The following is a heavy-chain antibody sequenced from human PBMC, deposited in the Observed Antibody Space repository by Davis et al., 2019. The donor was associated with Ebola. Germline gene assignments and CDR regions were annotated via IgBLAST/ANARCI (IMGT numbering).Heavy chain of an antibody. V-gene: IGHV4-30-4*01. CDR3: ARLTVVVEPAAIVWFGP. J-gene: IGHJ5*02. CDR1: GGSISSGDYY. D-gene: IGHD2-2*02. CDR2: LYYSGST. Sequence: MPSETLSLTCTVSGGSISSGDYYWSWIRQPPGKGLKWIGYLYYSGSTYHNPSLKSRVTISVDKSKNQFSLKLKSVTAADTAVYYCARLTVVVEPAAIVWFGPWGQGTLVTVSS.